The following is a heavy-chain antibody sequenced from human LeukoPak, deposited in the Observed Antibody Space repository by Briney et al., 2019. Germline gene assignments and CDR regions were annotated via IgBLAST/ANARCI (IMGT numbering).Heavy chain of an antibody. V-gene: IGHV4-39*07. CDR3: ARHSAHSSTNDAFDL. D-gene: IGHD6-13*01. Sequence: SETLSLTCTVSGGSISSSSYYWGWIRQPPGKGLEWIGSIYYSGNTYYSPSLKSRVTISEDTSKNQFSLKLTSVTAADTAVYYCARHSAHSSTNDAFDLWGQGTFVTVSS. CDR1: GGSISSSSYY. CDR2: IYYSGNT. J-gene: IGHJ3*01.